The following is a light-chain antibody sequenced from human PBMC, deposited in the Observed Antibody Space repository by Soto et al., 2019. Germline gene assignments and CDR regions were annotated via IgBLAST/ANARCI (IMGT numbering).Light chain of an antibody. CDR2: EAS. V-gene: IGKV3-11*01. Sequence: LTQSPASLSLSPGEIATLSCRASQTVGISLAWYQHKPGQPPRLLIYEASKRATGIPARFGGSGSGTDFTLTISSLEPEDFAVYYCQQRTNWLFTFGPGTKVDIK. J-gene: IGKJ3*01. CDR1: QTVGIS. CDR3: QQRTNWLFT.